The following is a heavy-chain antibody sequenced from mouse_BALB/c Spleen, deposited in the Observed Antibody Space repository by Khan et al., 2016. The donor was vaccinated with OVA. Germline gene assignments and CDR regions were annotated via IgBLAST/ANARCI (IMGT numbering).Heavy chain of an antibody. CDR2: LSPGSGDT. Sequence: VQLQESGAELARPGASVKLSCKASGYTFTDYYINWVKQRTGQGLEGIGELSPGSGDTYYNEKFKGKATLTADKSSSTVYMQLSSLTAEASAVYFCARRNYCGYTFAYWGQGTLVTVSA. CDR3: ARRNYCGYTFAY. V-gene: IGHV1-77*01. D-gene: IGHD1-2*01. J-gene: IGHJ3*01. CDR1: GYTFTDYY.